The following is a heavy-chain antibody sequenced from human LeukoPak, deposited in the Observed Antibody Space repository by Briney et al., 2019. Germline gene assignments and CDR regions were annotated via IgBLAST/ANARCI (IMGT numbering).Heavy chain of an antibody. V-gene: IGHV1-2*02. Sequence: ASVKVSCKASGYTFTGYYMNWVRQAPGQGLEWMGWINPNSGGTNYAQKFQGGVTMTRDTSISTAYMELSRLRSDDTAVYYCARDQTGDGFDYWGQGTLVTVSS. D-gene: IGHD7-27*01. J-gene: IGHJ4*02. CDR1: GYTFTGYY. CDR3: ARDQTGDGFDY. CDR2: INPNSGGT.